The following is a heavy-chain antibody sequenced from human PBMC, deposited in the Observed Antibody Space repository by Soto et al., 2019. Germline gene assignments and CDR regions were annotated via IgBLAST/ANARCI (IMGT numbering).Heavy chain of an antibody. CDR1: RFTFSSYA. V-gene: IGHV3-23*01. CDR2: ISGGGAGT. D-gene: IGHD3-22*01. Sequence: EVQLLESGGDLVQQGGSLRLSCAASRFTFSSYAMSWVRQAPGKGLEWVSAISGGGAGTYYADSVKGRFSISRDNSENTLYLQMNSLRAEDTAVYYCAKANTPTYYYDSSGFYGFDCWGQGTLVTVSS. CDR3: AKANTPTYYYDSSGFYGFDC. J-gene: IGHJ4*02.